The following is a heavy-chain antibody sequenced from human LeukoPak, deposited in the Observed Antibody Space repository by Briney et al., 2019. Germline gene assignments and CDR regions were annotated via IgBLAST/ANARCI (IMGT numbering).Heavy chain of an antibody. D-gene: IGHD5-12*01. CDR2: INAGNGNT. Sequence: ASVKVSCKASGYTFISYAMHWVRQAPGQRLEWMGWINAGNGNTKYSQKLQGRVTITRDTSASTAYMELSSLRSEDTAVYYCARGKYRGYDSALDYWGQGTLVTVSS. V-gene: IGHV1-3*01. CDR1: GYTFISYA. J-gene: IGHJ4*02. CDR3: ARGKYRGYDSALDY.